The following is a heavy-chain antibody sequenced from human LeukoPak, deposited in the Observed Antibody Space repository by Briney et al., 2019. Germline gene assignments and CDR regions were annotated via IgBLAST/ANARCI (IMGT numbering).Heavy chain of an antibody. CDR3: AREVPYSSDDY. CDR1: GYTFTIYG. Sequence: ASVKVSCKASGYTFTIYGISWVRQAPGQGLEWMGWISGYNGNTNYAQKFQGRVTMTTDTSTSTAYMELRSLKSDDTAVYYCAREVPYSSDDYWGQGTPVTVSS. J-gene: IGHJ4*02. CDR2: ISGYNGNT. D-gene: IGHD6-25*01. V-gene: IGHV1-18*01.